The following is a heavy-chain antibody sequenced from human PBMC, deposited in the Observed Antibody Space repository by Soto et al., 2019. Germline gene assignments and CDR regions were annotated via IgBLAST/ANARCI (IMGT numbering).Heavy chain of an antibody. J-gene: IGHJ6*02. CDR2: ISYDGSNK. Sequence: PGGSLRLSCAASGFTFRSYAMRWVRQAPGKGLEWVAVISYDGSNKYYADSVKGRFTISRDNYKNTLYLQMNSLRAEDTAVYYCARDGIIVGATTYYYDGIDVWGQGTTVTVSS. CDR3: ARDGIIVGATTYYYDGIDV. V-gene: IGHV3-30-3*01. D-gene: IGHD1-26*01. CDR1: GFTFRSYA.